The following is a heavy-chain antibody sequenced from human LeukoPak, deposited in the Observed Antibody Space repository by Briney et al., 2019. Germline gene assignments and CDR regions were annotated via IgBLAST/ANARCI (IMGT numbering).Heavy chain of an antibody. D-gene: IGHD3-3*01. CDR2: IYYSGST. CDR3: ARGTSAYYDYDY. V-gene: IGHV4-31*03. CDR1: GGSISSGGYY. Sequence: SETLSLTCTVSGGSISSGGYYWSWIRQHPGKGLEWIGYIYYSGSTYYNPSLKSRVTISVDTSKNQFSLELSSVTAADTAVYYCARGTSAYYDYDYWGQGTLVTVSS. J-gene: IGHJ4*02.